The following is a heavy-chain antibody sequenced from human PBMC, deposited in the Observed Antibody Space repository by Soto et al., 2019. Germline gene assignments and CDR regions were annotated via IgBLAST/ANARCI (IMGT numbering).Heavy chain of an antibody. D-gene: IGHD2-15*01. CDR1: GFTLSDYY. J-gene: IGHJ4*02. CDR3: ARLPPKRCSGTFCSTY. CDR2: ISNNGRTM. Sequence: PGGSLRLSCVASGFTLSDYYMSWIRQTPGKGLEWTSYISNNGRTMYYRDSVKGRFTISRDNTKKLLYLQMNGLRAEDTAVYYCARLPPKRCSGTFCSTYWGQGILVTVSS. V-gene: IGHV3-11*01.